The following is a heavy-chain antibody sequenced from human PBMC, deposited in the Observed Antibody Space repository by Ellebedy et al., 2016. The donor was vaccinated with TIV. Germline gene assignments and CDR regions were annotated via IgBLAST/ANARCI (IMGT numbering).Heavy chain of an antibody. CDR3: ARDWLIGYNNWFDP. CDR1: GYTFTSYA. CDR2: INAGNGNT. V-gene: IGHV1-3*01. Sequence: ASVKVSCXASGYTFTSYAMHWVRQAPGQRLEWMGWINAGNGNTKYSQKFQGRVTITRDTSASTAYMELSSLRSEDTAVYYCARDWLIGYNNWFDPWGQGTLVTVSS. D-gene: IGHD3-9*01. J-gene: IGHJ5*02.